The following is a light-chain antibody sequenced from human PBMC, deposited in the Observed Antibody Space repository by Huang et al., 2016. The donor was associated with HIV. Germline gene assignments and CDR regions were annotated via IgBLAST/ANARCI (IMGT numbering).Light chain of an antibody. CDR2: AAS. Sequence: AIQMTPSPSSLSASVGDRVTITCRASQGIRHELGWYQQKPGKAPKLLIYAASSLQSGVPSRFGGSGSGTDFTLTISSLQPEDFATYYCLQNYNYPFTFGPGTKLDIK. J-gene: IGKJ3*01. CDR1: QGIRHE. V-gene: IGKV1-6*01. CDR3: LQNYNYPFT.